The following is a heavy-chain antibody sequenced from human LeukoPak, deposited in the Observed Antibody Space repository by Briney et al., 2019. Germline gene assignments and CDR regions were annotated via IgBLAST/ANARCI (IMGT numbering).Heavy chain of an antibody. D-gene: IGHD5-18*01. CDR1: GYNFTNSW. J-gene: IGHJ3*02. Sequence: GESLKISCKGSGYNFTNSWIGWVRQIPGKGLEWMGLIYPGDSDTRYSPSFQGQVNISADKSISTAYVQWSSLKASDTAIYYCARRWVTEDAYDIWGQGTMVTVSS. CDR3: ARRWVTEDAYDI. V-gene: IGHV5-51*01. CDR2: IYPGDSDT.